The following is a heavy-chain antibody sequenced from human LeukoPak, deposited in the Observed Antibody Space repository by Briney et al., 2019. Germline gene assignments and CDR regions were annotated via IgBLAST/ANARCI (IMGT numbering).Heavy chain of an antibody. J-gene: IGHJ4*02. CDR2: INTSSGGT. CDR1: GYTFTGYY. D-gene: IGHD2-2*01. Sequence: ASVKVSCKASGYTFTGYYMHWVRQAPGQGPEWMGWINTSSGGTNYAQKFQGRVTMTRDTSINTAYMELRSLRSDDTAVYYCARRRYQLPVDYWGQGTLVTVSS. CDR3: ARRRYQLPVDY. V-gene: IGHV1-2*02.